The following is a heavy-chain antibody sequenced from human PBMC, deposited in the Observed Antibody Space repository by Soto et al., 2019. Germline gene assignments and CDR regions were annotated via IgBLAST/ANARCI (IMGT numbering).Heavy chain of an antibody. CDR2: ISYDGSNK. CDR3: AKDRGSSSWYVY. CDR1: GFTFSSYG. Sequence: PGGSLRLSCADSGFTFSSYGMQWVRQVPGNVLEWVAVISYDGSNKYYADSVNGRFSISSDNSKNTLYLQMNSLRAEDTAVYYCAKDRGSSSWYVYWGQGTLVTVSS. V-gene: IGHV3-30*18. J-gene: IGHJ4*02. D-gene: IGHD6-13*01.